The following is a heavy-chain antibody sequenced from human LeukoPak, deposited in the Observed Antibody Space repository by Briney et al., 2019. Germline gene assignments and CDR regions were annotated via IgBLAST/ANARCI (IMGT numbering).Heavy chain of an antibody. J-gene: IGHJ4*02. D-gene: IGHD3-16*01. CDR2: INHSGST. CDR1: GGSFSGYY. Sequence: SETLSLTCAVYGGSFSGYYWSWIRQPPGKGLEWIGEINHSGSTNYNPSLTSRVTISVDTSKNQFSLKLSSVTAADTAVYYCARATPIAPLGYWGQGTLVTVSS. CDR3: ARATPIAPLGY. V-gene: IGHV4-34*01.